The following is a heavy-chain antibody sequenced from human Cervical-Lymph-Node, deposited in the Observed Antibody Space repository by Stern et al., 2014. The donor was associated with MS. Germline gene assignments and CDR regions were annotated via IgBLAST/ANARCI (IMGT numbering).Heavy chain of an antibody. CDR1: GGSISSGNYY. V-gene: IGHV4-61*02. J-gene: IGHJ2*01. CDR3: ARTSTLLTPFXEPL. D-gene: IGHD2-15*01. Sequence: QVQLQESGPGLVKPSQTVSLTCTVFGGSISSGNYYWSWIRQPAGKGLEWIGHIHTSGSTNYIPSLKSRVAISSHASKNQVPLKMTSVTAADTAVYYCARTSTLLTPFXEPLWGRGTLVTVSS. CDR2: IHTSGST.